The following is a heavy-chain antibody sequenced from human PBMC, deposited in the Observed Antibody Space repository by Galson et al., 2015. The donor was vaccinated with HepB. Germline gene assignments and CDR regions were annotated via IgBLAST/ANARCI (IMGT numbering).Heavy chain of an antibody. V-gene: IGHV5-10-1*04. CDR3: ASEGSGSHYSDY. CDR1: FRSTTYW. Sequence: SGAESKKPGQSLRISCRFRSTTYWISWVRQMPGKGLGWVGTIDPGDSYNKYSPSFQGQVTISVDKSFNTAYLQCIGLKASDSAMYICASEGSGSHYSDYWGQGTLLTVST. D-gene: IGHD3-22*01. J-gene: IGHJ4*02. CDR2: IDPGDSYN.